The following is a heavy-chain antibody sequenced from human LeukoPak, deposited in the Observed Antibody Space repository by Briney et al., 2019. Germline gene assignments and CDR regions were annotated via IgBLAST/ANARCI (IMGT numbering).Heavy chain of an antibody. D-gene: IGHD4/OR15-4a*01. Sequence: GGSLRLSCATSGFTFSNYAMSWVRQAPGKGLEWVSAISGSGDSTYYADSVKGRFTISRDNSKNIVFLQMNDLRTEDTAFYYCTRDSANYHFAYWGQGALVTVSS. CDR1: GFTFSNYA. V-gene: IGHV3-23*01. CDR3: TRDSANYHFAY. CDR2: ISGSGDST. J-gene: IGHJ4*02.